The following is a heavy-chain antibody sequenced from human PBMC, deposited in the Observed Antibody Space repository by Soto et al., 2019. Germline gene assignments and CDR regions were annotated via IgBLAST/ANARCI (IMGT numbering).Heavy chain of an antibody. J-gene: IGHJ1*01. V-gene: IGHV3-53*01. Sequence: EVQLVESGGGLIQPGGSLRLSCAASGFTVSSNYMSWVRQAPGKGLGWVSVIYSGGSTYYADSVKGRFTISRDNSKXTLYLQMNSLRAEDTAVYYCARDRVESGYPEYFQHWGQGTLVTVSS. CDR3: ARDRVESGYPEYFQH. CDR2: IYSGGST. D-gene: IGHD3-22*01. CDR1: GFTVSSNY.